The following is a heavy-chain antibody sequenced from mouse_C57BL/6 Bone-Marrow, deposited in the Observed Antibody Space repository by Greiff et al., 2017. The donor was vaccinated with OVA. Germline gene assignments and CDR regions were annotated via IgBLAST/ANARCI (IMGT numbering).Heavy chain of an antibody. V-gene: IGHV5-16*01. CDR2: INYDGSST. CDR3: ARDRNYSNDWYFDV. D-gene: IGHD2-5*01. Sequence: EVKLMESEGGLVQPGSSMKLSCTASGFTFSDYYMAWVRQVPEKGLEWVANINYDGSSTYYLDSLKSRFIISRDNAKNILYLQMSSLKSEDTATYYCARDRNYSNDWYFDVWGTGTTVTVSS. J-gene: IGHJ1*03. CDR1: GFTFSDYY.